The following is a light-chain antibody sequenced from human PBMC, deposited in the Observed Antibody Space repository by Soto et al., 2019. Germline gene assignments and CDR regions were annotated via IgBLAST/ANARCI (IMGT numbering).Light chain of an antibody. J-gene: IGLJ3*02. Sequence: QSVLTQPASVSGSPGQSITISCAGTSSDVGGYNYVSWYQHHPGKAPKLIIYDVNNRPSGISYRFSGSKSGNTASLTISGLQAEDEADYYCSSYTTIATWLFGGGTQLTVL. CDR1: SSDVGGYNY. CDR2: DVN. V-gene: IGLV2-14*03. CDR3: SSYTTIATWL.